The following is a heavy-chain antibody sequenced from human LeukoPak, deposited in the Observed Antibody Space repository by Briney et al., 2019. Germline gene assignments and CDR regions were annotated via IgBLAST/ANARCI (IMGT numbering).Heavy chain of an antibody. CDR1: GGSFSGYY. J-gene: IGHJ4*02. CDR2: INHFGST. V-gene: IGHV4-34*01. D-gene: IGHD1-26*01. Sequence: PSETLSLTCGVYGGSFSGYYWSWIRQPPGKGLEWIGEINHFGSTNYNPSLKSRVTISIDTSKNQFSLKLSSVTAADTAVYYCARIRSRKWGFDYWGQGTLVTVSS. CDR3: ARIRSRKWGFDY.